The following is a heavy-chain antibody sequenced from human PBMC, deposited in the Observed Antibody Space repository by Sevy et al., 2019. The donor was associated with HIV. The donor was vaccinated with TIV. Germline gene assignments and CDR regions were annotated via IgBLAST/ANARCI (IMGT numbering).Heavy chain of an antibody. V-gene: IGHV4-39*01. CDR1: GGSISSDSFL. CDR2: ISYSGST. J-gene: IGHJ6*02. CDR3: ARHLHFYGIDV. D-gene: IGHD3-3*02. Sequence: SETLSLTCTVSGGSISSDSFLWGWIRQPPGEGLNWIGSISYSGSTYYDPSLKSRITVAVDTSKKQFSLELRSVTDADTAMYYCARHLHFYGIDVWGQGTTVTVSS.